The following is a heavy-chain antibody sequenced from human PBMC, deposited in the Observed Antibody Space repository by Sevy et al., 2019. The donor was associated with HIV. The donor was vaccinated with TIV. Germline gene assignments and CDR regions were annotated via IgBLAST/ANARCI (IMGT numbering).Heavy chain of an antibody. CDR1: GGSISSLNYY. Sequence: SETLSLTCTVSGGSISSLNYYWTWIRQHPGKGLEWIGYISYSGRTNYTPSLKSRLTISLDTSKNPFSLRLSSVTAADAALFYCARANAYLTSDAFDLWGQGTMVTVSS. V-gene: IGHV4-31*03. D-gene: IGHD1-26*01. CDR3: ARANAYLTSDAFDL. J-gene: IGHJ3*01. CDR2: ISYSGRT.